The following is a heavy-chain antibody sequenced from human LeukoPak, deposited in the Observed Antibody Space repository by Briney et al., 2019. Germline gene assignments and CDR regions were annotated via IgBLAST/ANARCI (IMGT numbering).Heavy chain of an antibody. V-gene: IGHV4-39*01. CDR1: GGSISSSSYY. D-gene: IGHD5-18*01. CDR3: ARRGGYSYGFDY. J-gene: IGHJ4*02. CDR2: IYYSGST. Sequence: SETLSLTCTVSGGSISSSSYYWGWNRQPPGKGLEWIGSIYYSGSTYYNPSLKSRVTISVDTSKNQFSLKLSSVTAADTAVYFCARRGGYSYGFDYWGQGTPVTGSS.